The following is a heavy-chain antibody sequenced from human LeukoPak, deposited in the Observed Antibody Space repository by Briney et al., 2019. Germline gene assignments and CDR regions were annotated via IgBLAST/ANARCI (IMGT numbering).Heavy chain of an antibody. D-gene: IGHD3-22*01. V-gene: IGHV1-2*02. Sequence: ASVKVSCKASGHTFTCYYMHWVRQAPGQGREWMGWINPNSGGTNYAQKFQGRVTMTRDTSISTAYMELSRLRSDDTAVYYCARESADYYDSSGYYYLVYYFDYWGQGTLVTVSS. CDR1: GHTFTCYY. J-gene: IGHJ4*02. CDR3: ARESADYYDSSGYYYLVYYFDY. CDR2: INPNSGGT.